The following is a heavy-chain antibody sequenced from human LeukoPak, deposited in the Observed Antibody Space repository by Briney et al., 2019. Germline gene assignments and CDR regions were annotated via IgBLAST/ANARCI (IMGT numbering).Heavy chain of an antibody. CDR3: TRVVTIFGVVISYYYYYYMDV. CDR1: GFTVGDYA. Sequence: GGSLRLSCTASGFTVGDYAMSWVRQAPGKGLEWVGFIRSKAYGGTTEYAASVKGRFTISRDDSKSIAYLQMNSLKTEDTAVYYRTRVVTIFGVVISYYYYYYMDVWGKGTTVTVSS. V-gene: IGHV3-49*04. J-gene: IGHJ6*03. CDR2: IRSKAYGGTT. D-gene: IGHD3-3*01.